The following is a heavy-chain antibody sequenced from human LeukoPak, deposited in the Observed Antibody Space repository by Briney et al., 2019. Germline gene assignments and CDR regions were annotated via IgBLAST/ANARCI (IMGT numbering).Heavy chain of an antibody. CDR1: GFTFNSYH. J-gene: IGHJ4*02. CDR3: ARTHERDLDY. CDR2: ISIFSSTI. V-gene: IGHV3-48*01. Sequence: GGSLRLSCAASGFTFNSYHFNWVRQAPGKGLEWVSYISIFSSTIYYADSVKGRFTISRDDAKNSVYLQMNSLRAEDTAVYYCARTHERDLDYWSQGTLVTVSS.